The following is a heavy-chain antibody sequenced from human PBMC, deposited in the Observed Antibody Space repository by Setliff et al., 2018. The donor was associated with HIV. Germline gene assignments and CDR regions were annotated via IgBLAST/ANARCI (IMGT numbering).Heavy chain of an antibody. Sequence: ASVKVSCKASGYTFTSYAMHWVRQAPGQRLEWMGWINAGNGNTKYSQKFQGRVTITRDTSASTACMELSSLRSEDTAVYYCASEPIAVAGTGRAPVLLYWGQGTLVTVSS. D-gene: IGHD6-19*01. V-gene: IGHV1-3*01. CDR2: INAGNGNT. CDR3: ASEPIAVAGTGRAPVLLY. J-gene: IGHJ4*02. CDR1: GYTFTSYA.